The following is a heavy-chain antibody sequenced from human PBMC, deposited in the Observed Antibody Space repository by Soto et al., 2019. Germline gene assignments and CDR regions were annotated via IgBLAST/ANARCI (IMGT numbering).Heavy chain of an antibody. V-gene: IGHV1-46*01. J-gene: IGHJ4*02. CDR3: ASSKPREGYRGDIDY. D-gene: IGHD2-15*01. CDR2: INPSGGST. CDR1: GYTFTSYD. Sequence: ASVKVSCKASGYTFTSYDMNWVRQAPGQGLEWMGIINPSGGSTSYAQKFQGRVTMTRDTSTSTVYMELSSLRSEDTAVYYCASSKPREGYRGDIDYWRQGTLVTVSS.